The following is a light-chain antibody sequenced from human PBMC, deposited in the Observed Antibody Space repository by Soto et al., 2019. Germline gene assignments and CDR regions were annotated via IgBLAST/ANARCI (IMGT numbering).Light chain of an antibody. CDR2: GAS. CDR1: QSVSSN. V-gene: IGKV3-15*01. J-gene: IGKJ2*01. CDR3: QQSNKWPYT. Sequence: IVMTQSPATLSVSPGERATLSCRASQSVSSNLAGYQHKPGQAPRLLFYGASTRAAGIPARFSGGGSGTDFTLTISGLQSEDFAVYYCQQSNKWPYTFGQGTKLEIK.